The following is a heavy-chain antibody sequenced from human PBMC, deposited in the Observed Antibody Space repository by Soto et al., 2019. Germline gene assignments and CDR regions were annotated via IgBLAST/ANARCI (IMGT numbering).Heavy chain of an antibody. CDR3: AKDREKATFYYYYVRAV. V-gene: IGHV3-30*18. CDR2: ISYDGSNR. J-gene: IGHJ6*02. Sequence: GGSLRLSCAASGFTFSSYGIHWVRQAPGKGPEWVAIISYDGSNRHYADSVKGRFTISRDNSKSTLYLQMNSLRPEDTAVYYCAKDREKATFYYYYVRAVWGQGTTVTVSS. D-gene: IGHD1-1*01. CDR1: GFTFSSYG.